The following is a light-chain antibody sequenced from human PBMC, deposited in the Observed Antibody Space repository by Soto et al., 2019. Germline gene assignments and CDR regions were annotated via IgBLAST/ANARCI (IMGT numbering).Light chain of an antibody. CDR1: QTVAYTS. CDR2: GTS. Sequence: EIVLTQSPGILSLSPGARATLSCRASQTVAYTSLAWYQQRPGQAPRLLIYGTSTRATGTPDRFIGSGSGTAFTLTISRLEPEDFAVYYCQQHVTTPRTFGQGTKVE. V-gene: IGKV3-20*01. CDR3: QQHVTTPRT. J-gene: IGKJ1*01.